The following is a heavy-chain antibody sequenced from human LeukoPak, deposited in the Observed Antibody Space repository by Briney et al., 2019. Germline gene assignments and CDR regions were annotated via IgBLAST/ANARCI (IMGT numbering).Heavy chain of an antibody. Sequence: ASVKVSCKASGYTFTGYYMHWVRQAPGQGLEWMGWVSPHSDATNYAQKFQGRVTMTRDTSISTAYMELSRLRSDDTAVYYCASKTGGSGSPFDYWGQGTLVTVSS. CDR1: GYTFTGYY. CDR2: VSPHSDAT. CDR3: ASKTGGSGSPFDY. J-gene: IGHJ4*02. V-gene: IGHV1-2*02. D-gene: IGHD3-10*01.